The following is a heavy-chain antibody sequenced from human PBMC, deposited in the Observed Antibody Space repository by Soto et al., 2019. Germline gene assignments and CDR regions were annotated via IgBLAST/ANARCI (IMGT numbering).Heavy chain of an antibody. CDR1: GGTFSSYT. V-gene: IGHV1-69*04. D-gene: IGHD2-21*01. J-gene: IGHJ5*02. CDR3: AREITYCGGECLGWFDP. CDR2: IIPILGIA. Sequence: SVKVSCKASGGTFSSYTISWVRQAPGQGLEWMGRIIPILGIANYAQKFQGRATITADKSTSTAYMELSSLRSEDTAVYYCAREITYCGGECLGWFDPWGQGTLVTVSS.